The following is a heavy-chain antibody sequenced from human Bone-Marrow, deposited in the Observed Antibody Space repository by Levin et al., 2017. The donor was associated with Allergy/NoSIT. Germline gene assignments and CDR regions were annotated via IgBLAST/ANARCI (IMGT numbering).Heavy chain of an antibody. Sequence: PGGSLRLSCAASGFTFDDYAMHWVRQAPGKGLEWVSGISWNSGSIGYADSVKGRFTISRDNAKNSLYLQMNSLRAEDTALYYCAKDTTSSRYCSSTSCYGGSFDYWGQGTLVTVSS. V-gene: IGHV3-9*01. CDR2: ISWNSGSI. D-gene: IGHD2-2*01. CDR1: GFTFDDYA. J-gene: IGHJ4*02. CDR3: AKDTTSSRYCSSTSCYGGSFDY.